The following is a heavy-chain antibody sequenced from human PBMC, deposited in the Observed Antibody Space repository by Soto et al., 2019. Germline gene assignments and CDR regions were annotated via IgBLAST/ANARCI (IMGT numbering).Heavy chain of an antibody. Sequence: GGSLRLSCAASGFTFSSYAMSWVRQAPGKGLEWVSAISGSGGSTYYADSVKGRFTISRDNSKNTLYLQMNSLRAEDTAVYYCCKGPGIAAAGPYYFDYWGQGTLVTVSS. CDR3: CKGPGIAAAGPYYFDY. D-gene: IGHD6-13*01. CDR2: ISGSGGST. CDR1: GFTFSSYA. J-gene: IGHJ4*02. V-gene: IGHV3-23*01.